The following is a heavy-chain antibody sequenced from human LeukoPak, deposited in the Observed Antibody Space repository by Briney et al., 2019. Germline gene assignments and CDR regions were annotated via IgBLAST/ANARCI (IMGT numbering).Heavy chain of an antibody. CDR1: GGSISSSSYY. V-gene: IGHV4-39*07. Sequence: SETLSLTCTVSGGSISSSSYYWGWIRQPPGKGLEWIGSIYYSGSTYYNPSLKSRVTISVDTSKNQFSLALSSVTAADTAVYYCARRVVLYYFDYWGQGTLVTVSS. D-gene: IGHD2-15*01. CDR3: ARRVVLYYFDY. CDR2: IYYSGST. J-gene: IGHJ4*02.